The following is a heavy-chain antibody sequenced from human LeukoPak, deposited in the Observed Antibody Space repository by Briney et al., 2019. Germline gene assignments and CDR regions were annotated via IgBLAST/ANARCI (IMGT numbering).Heavy chain of an antibody. Sequence: SETLSLTCAVYGGSFSGYYWSWIRQPPGKGLEWIGYIYHSGSTYYNPSLKSRVTISVDRSKNQFSLKLSSVTAADTAVYYCASAKVDIVVVPAAIDAFDIWGQGTMVTVSS. D-gene: IGHD2-2*01. CDR3: ASAKVDIVVVPAAIDAFDI. CDR1: GGSFSGYY. J-gene: IGHJ3*02. V-gene: IGHV4-34*01. CDR2: IYHSGST.